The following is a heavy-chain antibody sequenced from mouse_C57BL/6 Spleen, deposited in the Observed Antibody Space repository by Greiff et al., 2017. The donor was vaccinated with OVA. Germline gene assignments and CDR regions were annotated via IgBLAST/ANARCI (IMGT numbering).Heavy chain of an antibody. D-gene: IGHD1-1*01. CDR2: ISDGGSYT. CDR3: AVIPAVVDY. CDR1: GFTFSSYA. V-gene: IGHV5-4*03. J-gene: IGHJ2*01. Sequence: EVMLVESGGGLVKPGGSLKLSCAASGFTFSSYAMSWVRQTPEKRLEWVATISDGGSYTYYPDNVQGRFTISRDNAKNNLYLQMSHLKSEDTAMYYCAVIPAVVDYWGQGTTLTVSS.